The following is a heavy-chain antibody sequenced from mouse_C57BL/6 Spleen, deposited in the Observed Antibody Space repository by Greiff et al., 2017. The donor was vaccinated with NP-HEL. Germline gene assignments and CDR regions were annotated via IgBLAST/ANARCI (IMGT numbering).Heavy chain of an antibody. J-gene: IGHJ3*01. V-gene: IGHV1-54*01. D-gene: IGHD2-4*01. CDR3: ARSSYEYDGFAY. Sequence: VQLQQSGAELVRPGTSVKVSCKASGYAFTNYLIEWVKQRPGQGLEWIGVINPGSGGTNYNEKFKGKATLTADKSSSTAYMQLSSLTSEDSAVYFCARSSYEYDGFAYWGQGTLVTVSA. CDR1: GYAFTNYL. CDR2: INPGSGGT.